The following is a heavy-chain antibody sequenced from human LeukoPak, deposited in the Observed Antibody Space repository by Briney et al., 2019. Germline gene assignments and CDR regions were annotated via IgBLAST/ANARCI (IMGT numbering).Heavy chain of an antibody. Sequence: ASVKVSCKASGYTFTSYDINWVRQATGQGLEWMGWMNPNSGNTGYAQKFQGRVTMTRNTSISTAYMELSSLRSEDTAVYYCARRPSKYYDILTGYYRSEFDYWGRGTLVTVSS. CDR1: GYTFTSYD. V-gene: IGHV1-8*01. CDR3: ARRPSKYYDILTGYYRSEFDY. CDR2: MNPNSGNT. J-gene: IGHJ4*02. D-gene: IGHD3-9*01.